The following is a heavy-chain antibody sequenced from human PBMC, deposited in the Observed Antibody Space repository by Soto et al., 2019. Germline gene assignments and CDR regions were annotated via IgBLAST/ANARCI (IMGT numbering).Heavy chain of an antibody. Sequence: PSETLSLTCTVSGDSISGGASFWRWIRHPPGKGLEWIANVYYSGSSYYNPSLKSRLTISVDTTKNQFSLQLKSMTAADTAVYYCAKLSCTSSTCYFPGWFDPWGQGTLVTVSS. CDR1: GDSISGGASF. J-gene: IGHJ5*02. V-gene: IGHV4-31*02. CDR3: AKLSCTSSTCYFPGWFDP. CDR2: VYYSGSS. D-gene: IGHD2-2*01.